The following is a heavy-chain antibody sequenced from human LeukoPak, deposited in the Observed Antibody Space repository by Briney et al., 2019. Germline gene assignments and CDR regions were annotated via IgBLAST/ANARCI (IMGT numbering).Heavy chain of an antibody. V-gene: IGHV3-30*18. Sequence: GGSLRLSCAASGFTFSSYGMHWVRQAPGKGLEGVAVISYDGSNKYYADSVKGRFTISRDNSKNTLYLQMNSLRAEDTAVYYCAKVGDYYDSSGYYSKFFNLYFDLWGRGTLVTVSS. D-gene: IGHD3-22*01. CDR3: AKVGDYYDSSGYYSKFFNLYFDL. J-gene: IGHJ2*01. CDR2: ISYDGSNK. CDR1: GFTFSSYG.